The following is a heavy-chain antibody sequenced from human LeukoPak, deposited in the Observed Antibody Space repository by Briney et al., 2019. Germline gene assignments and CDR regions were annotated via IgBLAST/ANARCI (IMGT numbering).Heavy chain of an antibody. J-gene: IGHJ4*02. V-gene: IGHV4-59*01. D-gene: IGHD1-7*01. CDR1: GGSISGYY. Sequence: SETLSLTCTVSGGSISGYYRSWIRQPPGKGLEWIGYIFYSGSTNSNPSLKSRLTISVDTSKNQFSLKLNSVTAADTAVYYCARGARGNYVVFDYWGQGTLVTVSS. CDR2: IFYSGST. CDR3: ARGARGNYVVFDY.